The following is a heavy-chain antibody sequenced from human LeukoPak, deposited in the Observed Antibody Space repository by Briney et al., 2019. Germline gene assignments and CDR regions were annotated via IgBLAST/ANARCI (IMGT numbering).Heavy chain of an antibody. CDR1: GGSFSGYY. J-gene: IGHJ6*02. D-gene: IGHD3-3*01. Sequence: PSETLSLTCAVYGGSFSGYYWSWIRQPPGKGLEWIGEINHSGSTNYNPSLKSRVTISVDTSKNQFSLKLSSVTAADTAVYYCARGRNDFWGGYSSSYYYYGMDVWGQGTTVTVSS. V-gene: IGHV4-34*01. CDR2: INHSGST. CDR3: ARGRNDFWGGYSSSYYYYGMDV.